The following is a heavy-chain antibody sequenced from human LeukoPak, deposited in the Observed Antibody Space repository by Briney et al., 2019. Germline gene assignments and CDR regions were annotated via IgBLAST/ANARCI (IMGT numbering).Heavy chain of an antibody. D-gene: IGHD4-11*01. V-gene: IGHV4-34*01. J-gene: IGHJ4*02. CDR3: ARIYSDYIVF. CDR2: INDSGST. CDR1: GESFSGYY. Sequence: SETLSLTCAVYGESFSGYYWSWIRQSPGKGLECIGEINDSGSTIYNPSLKSRVAISIDTSKNQFSLQLSSVTAADTAVYYCARIYSDYIVFWGQGTRVTVSP.